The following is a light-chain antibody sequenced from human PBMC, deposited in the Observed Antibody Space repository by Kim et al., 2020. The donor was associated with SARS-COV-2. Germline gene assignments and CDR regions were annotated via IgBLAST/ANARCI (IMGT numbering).Light chain of an antibody. V-gene: IGKV3-15*01. J-gene: IGKJ5*01. CDR1: QGVKSA. CDR3: QQYENWIT. CDR2: GAS. Sequence: SVSPGESATLSGRASQGVKSALAWYQQKPGQAPRLLIYGASTRATGVPARFSGSGSGTDFTLTISSLQSEDFAIYYCQQYENWITFGQGTRLEIK.